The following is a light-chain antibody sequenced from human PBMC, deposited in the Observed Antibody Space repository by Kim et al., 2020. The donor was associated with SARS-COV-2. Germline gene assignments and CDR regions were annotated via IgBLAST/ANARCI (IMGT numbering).Light chain of an antibody. Sequence: SVKLTCTLGSRHSSYAIAWHQQQPEKGPRYLMKLNSDGSHSKGDGIPDRFSGSSSGAERYLTISSLQSEDEADYYCQTWGTGIRVFGTGTKVTVL. CDR2: LNSDGSH. CDR1: SRHSSYA. V-gene: IGLV4-69*01. J-gene: IGLJ1*01. CDR3: QTWGTGIRV.